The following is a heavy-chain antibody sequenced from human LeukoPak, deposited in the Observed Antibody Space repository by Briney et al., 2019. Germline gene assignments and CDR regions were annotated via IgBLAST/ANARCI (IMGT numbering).Heavy chain of an antibody. CDR2: IYYSGST. D-gene: IGHD2-21*01. CDR1: GGSISSSSYY. J-gene: IGHJ4*02. CDR3: ARHGSSIVALGYFDY. Sequence: SETLSLTCTVSGGSISSSSYYWGRIRQPPGKGLEWIGSIYYSGSTYYNPSLKSRVTISVDTSKNQFSLKLSSVTAADTAVYYRARHGSSIVALGYFDYWGQGTLVTVSS. V-gene: IGHV4-39*01.